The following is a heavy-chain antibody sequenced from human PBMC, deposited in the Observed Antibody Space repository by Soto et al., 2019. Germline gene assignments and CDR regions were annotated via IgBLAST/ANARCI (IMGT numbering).Heavy chain of an antibody. J-gene: IGHJ2*01. CDR3: AREGGSGSTDWFFKV. CDR2: IYYSGST. V-gene: IGHV4-30-4*01. Sequence: SETLSLTCTVSGGSISSGDYYWSWIRQPPGKGLEWIGYIYYSGSTYYNPSLKSRVTISVDTSKNQFSLKLSSVTAADTAVYYCAREGGSGSTDWFFKVWGRGTLVTVSS. CDR1: GGSISSGDYY. D-gene: IGHD1-26*01.